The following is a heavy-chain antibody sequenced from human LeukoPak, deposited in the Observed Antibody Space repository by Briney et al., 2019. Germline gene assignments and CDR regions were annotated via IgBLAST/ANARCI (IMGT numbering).Heavy chain of an antibody. Sequence: GASVKVSCKASGYTFTSYYMHWVRQAPGQGLEWMGIINPSGISTRYVQKFQGRVTVTRDTSTSTVYMELSSLRSEDTAVYYCASQAATDTDAFDIWGQGTMVTVSP. CDR2: INPSGIST. V-gene: IGHV1-46*01. CDR3: ASQAATDTDAFDI. J-gene: IGHJ3*02. D-gene: IGHD6-13*01. CDR1: GYTFTSYY.